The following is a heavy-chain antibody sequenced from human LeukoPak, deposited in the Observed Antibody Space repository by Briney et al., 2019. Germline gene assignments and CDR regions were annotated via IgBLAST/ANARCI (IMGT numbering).Heavy chain of an antibody. Sequence: SETLSLTCSVSGVSISSDYWSWIRQPPGKGLEWIGYMYYRGSSNYNPSLKSRVSISLDTSRNQFSLNLNSVTAADSAIYCARGMYPFDIWGQGTMVTVSS. J-gene: IGHJ3*02. CDR2: MYYRGSS. V-gene: IGHV4-59*01. D-gene: IGHD2-8*01. CDR3: ARGMYPFDI. CDR1: GVSISSDY.